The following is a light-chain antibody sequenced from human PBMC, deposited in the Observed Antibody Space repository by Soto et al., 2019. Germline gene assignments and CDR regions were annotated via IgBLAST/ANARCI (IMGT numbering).Light chain of an antibody. CDR1: QSVSSSY. J-gene: IGKJ3*01. V-gene: IGKV3-20*01. CDR2: GAS. Sequence: EIVLTQSPGTLSLSPGERATLSCRAMQSVSSSYLAWYQQKPGQAPRLLIYGASSRATVIPDRFSGSGSGTDFTLTISRLEPEDLAVYYCQQYGSAFTFGPGTKVDIK. CDR3: QQYGSAFT.